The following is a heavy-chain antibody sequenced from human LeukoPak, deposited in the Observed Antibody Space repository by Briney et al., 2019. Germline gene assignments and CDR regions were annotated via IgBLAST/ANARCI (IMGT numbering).Heavy chain of an antibody. Sequence: ASVKVSCKASGYTFTGYYMHWVRQAPGQGLEWMGWINPNSGGTNYAQKFQGRVTMTRDTSTSTAYMELRSLRSDDTAVYYCARDRGSTMDVWGKGTTVTVSS. CDR2: INPNSGGT. V-gene: IGHV1-2*02. CDR1: GYTFTGYY. D-gene: IGHD3-10*01. CDR3: ARDRGSTMDV. J-gene: IGHJ6*03.